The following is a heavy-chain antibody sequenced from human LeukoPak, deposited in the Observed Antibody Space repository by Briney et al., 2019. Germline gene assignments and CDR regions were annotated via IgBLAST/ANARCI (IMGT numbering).Heavy chain of an antibody. V-gene: IGHV1-69*04. J-gene: IGHJ5*02. Sequence: GSSVKVSCKASGGTFSIYAISWVRQAPGQGLEWMGRIIPIFGIANYAQKFQGRVTITADKSTSTAYMELSSLRSEDTAVYYCAREVVTTNRNWFDPWGQGTLVTVSS. CDR1: GGTFSIYA. CDR2: IIPIFGIA. CDR3: AREVVTTNRNWFDP. D-gene: IGHD4-11*01.